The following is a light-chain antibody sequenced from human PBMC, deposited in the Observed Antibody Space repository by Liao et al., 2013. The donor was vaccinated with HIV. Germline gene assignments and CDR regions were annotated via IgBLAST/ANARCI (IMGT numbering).Light chain of an antibody. CDR1: NVGSTS. V-gene: IGLV3-21*01. CDR2: YDS. Sequence: SYELTQPPSVSVAPGKTAGISCGGNNVGSTSVHWYQQKPGQAPVLVIYYDSDRPSGIPERFSGSKSGTTATLTISGTQVMDESDYFCQAWDNRAEVVFGGGTKLTVL. CDR3: QAWDNRAEVV. J-gene: IGLJ2*01.